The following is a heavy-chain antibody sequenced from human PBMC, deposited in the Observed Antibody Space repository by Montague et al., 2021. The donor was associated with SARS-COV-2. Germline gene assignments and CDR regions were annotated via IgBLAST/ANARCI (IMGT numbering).Heavy chain of an antibody. Sequence: TLSLTCTVSGGSISSGGYYCSWIRQPPGKGLEWIGYIYYSGSTYYNPSLKSRLTISVDTSKNRFSLKLSSVTAADTAMYYCASTRVVVPTTRNWFDPWGQGTLVTVSS. V-gene: IGHV4-31*03. CDR3: ASTRVVVPTTRNWFDP. D-gene: IGHD2-2*01. CDR2: IYYSGST. J-gene: IGHJ5*02. CDR1: GGSISSGGYY.